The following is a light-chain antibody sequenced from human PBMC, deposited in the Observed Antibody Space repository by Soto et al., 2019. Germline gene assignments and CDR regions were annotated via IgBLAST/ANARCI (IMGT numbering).Light chain of an antibody. V-gene: IGKV1-8*01. CDR1: QRISSY. CDR2: AAS. J-gene: IGKJ5*01. CDR3: QQYKNWPL. Sequence: AIGMTQSPSSFSASTGDRVTITCRASQRISSYLAWYQQKPGKAPKLLIYAASTLQRGVPSRFRGSGSGTDFTLTISSLQSEEFAVDYCQQYKNWPLVGHVTRLGIK.